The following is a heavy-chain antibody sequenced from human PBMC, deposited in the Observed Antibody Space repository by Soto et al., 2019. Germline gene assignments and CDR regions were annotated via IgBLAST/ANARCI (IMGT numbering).Heavy chain of an antibody. CDR2: IKQEGSEK. CDR3: ARRFNAFWSGRRKYYYYGMYV. V-gene: IGHV3-7*05. CDR1: GFTFSSYW. D-gene: IGHD3-3*01. J-gene: IGHJ6*02. Sequence: EVQLVESGGGLVQPGGSLRLSCAASGFTFSSYWMSWVRQAPGKGLEWVANIKQEGSEKYYVDSVKGRFTISRDNAKNTLYLQMNSLRAEDTAVYYCARRFNAFWSGRRKYYYYGMYVWGQGTTVTVSS.